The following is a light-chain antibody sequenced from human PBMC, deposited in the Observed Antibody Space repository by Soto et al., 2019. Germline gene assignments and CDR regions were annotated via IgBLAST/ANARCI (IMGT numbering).Light chain of an antibody. Sequence: EIVLTQSPGTLSLSPGERATLSFRASQSVSSSYLAWYQQKPGQAPRLLIYGASSRTTGIPDRFSGSGSGTDFTLTISRLEPEDFAVYYCQQYGSSGTFGQGTKVDNK. CDR1: QSVSSSY. CDR2: GAS. V-gene: IGKV3-20*01. CDR3: QQYGSSGT. J-gene: IGKJ1*01.